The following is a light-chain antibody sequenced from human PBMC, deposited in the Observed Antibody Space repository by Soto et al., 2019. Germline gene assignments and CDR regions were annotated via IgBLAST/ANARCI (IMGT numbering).Light chain of an antibody. CDR1: PSVTNY. CDR2: GAF. Sequence: EIVLTQSPATLSLSPGERATLSCRASPSVTNYLAWYQQKPGQAPRLLIYGAFNRATGLPARFSGSGSGTVSPPTISRQEPEFFAVYYRQQRNIWPRVTCGQGTRLEIK. J-gene: IGKJ5*01. CDR3: QQRNIWPRVT. V-gene: IGKV3-11*01.